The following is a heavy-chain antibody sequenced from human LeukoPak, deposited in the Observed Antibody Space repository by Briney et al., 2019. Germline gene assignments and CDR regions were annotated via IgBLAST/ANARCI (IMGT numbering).Heavy chain of an antibody. CDR3: AKVPYYYDSSGYYGAFDI. CDR2: ISYDGSNK. D-gene: IGHD3-22*01. CDR1: GFTFSSYG. V-gene: IGHV3-30*18. J-gene: IGHJ3*02. Sequence: GGSLRLSCAASGFTFSSYGMHWVRQAPGKGLEWVAVISYDGSNKYYADSVKGRFTISRDNSKYTLYLQMNSLRAEDTAVYYCAKVPYYYDSSGYYGAFDIWGQGTMVTVSS.